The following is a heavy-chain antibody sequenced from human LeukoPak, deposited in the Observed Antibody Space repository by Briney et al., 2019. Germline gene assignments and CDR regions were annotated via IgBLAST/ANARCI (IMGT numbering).Heavy chain of an antibody. J-gene: IGHJ4*02. D-gene: IGHD6-13*01. Sequence: TSETLSLTCTVSGGSISSYYWSWIRQPAGKGLEWIGRIYTSGSTNYNPSLKSRVTMSVDTSKNQFSLKLSSVTAADTAVYYCAGAVRSSSWYGHVAGPIDYWGQGTLVTVSS. V-gene: IGHV4-4*07. CDR1: GGSISSYY. CDR2: IYTSGST. CDR3: AGAVRSSSWYGHVAGPIDY.